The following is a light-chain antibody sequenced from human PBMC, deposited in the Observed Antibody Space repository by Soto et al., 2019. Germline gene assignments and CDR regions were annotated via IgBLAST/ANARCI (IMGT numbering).Light chain of an antibody. CDR2: DNS. J-gene: IGLJ1*01. CDR3: GTWDRSLSAVV. V-gene: IGLV1-51*01. Sequence: QSVLSQPPSLSAAPGQKVTISCYGSNSNIENNFVSWFRQFPGAAPDLLIFDNSNRPSGIPDRFSGSKSGSPATLAISGLQAGEEANYPCGTWDRSLSAVVFGTGTKVTVL. CDR1: NSNIENNF.